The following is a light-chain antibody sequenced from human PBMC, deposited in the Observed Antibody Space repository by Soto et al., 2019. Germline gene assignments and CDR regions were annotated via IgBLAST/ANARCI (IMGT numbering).Light chain of an antibody. V-gene: IGLV7-46*01. CDR3: LLSYGPPWV. CDR1: TGAVTGTHW. Sequence: QAVVTQEPSLTVSPGGTVTLTCGSDTGAVTGTHWLYWFQQRPGQAPRTLIYDTSTKPSWTPARFSGSLLGGKAALTLSGTQPEDEADYYCLLSYGPPWVFGGGTKLTVL. J-gene: IGLJ3*02. CDR2: DTS.